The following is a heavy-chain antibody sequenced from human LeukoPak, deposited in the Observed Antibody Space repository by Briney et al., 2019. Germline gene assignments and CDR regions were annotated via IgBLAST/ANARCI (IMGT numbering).Heavy chain of an antibody. CDR2: INHSGST. D-gene: IGHD3-3*01. CDR3: ARGRYYDFWSGYNYYYYGMDV. CDR1: GGSFSGYY. Sequence: SEALSLTCAVYGGSFSGYYWSWIRQPPGKGLEWIGEINHSGSTNYNPSLKSRVTISVDTSKNQFSLKLSSVTAADTAVYYCARGRYYDFWSGYNYYYYGMDVWGQGTTVTVSS. J-gene: IGHJ6*02. V-gene: IGHV4-34*01.